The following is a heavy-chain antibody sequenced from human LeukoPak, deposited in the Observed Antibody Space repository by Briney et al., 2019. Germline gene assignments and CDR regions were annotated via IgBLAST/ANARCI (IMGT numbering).Heavy chain of an antibody. D-gene: IGHD5-18*01. CDR3: AKDPPYQWALPRDTAMVTGDY. CDR1: GDSINSLDL. J-gene: IGHJ4*02. CDR2: MYLSGTT. Sequence: SETLSLTCTVSGDSINSLDLWSWVRQPPGKGLEWIGEMYLSGTTHSNPSVKSRVTISIDKSKNQFFLNLSSVTAADTAVYYCAKDPPYQWALPRDTAMVTGDYWGQGTLVTVSS. V-gene: IGHV4-4*02.